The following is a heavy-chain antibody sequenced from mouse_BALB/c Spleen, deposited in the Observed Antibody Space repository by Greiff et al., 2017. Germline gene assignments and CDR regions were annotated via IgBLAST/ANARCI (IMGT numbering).Heavy chain of an antibody. CDR1: GFTFSSYT. J-gene: IGHJ2*01. Sequence: EVQLVESGGGLVKPGGSLKLSCAASGFTFSSYTMSWVRQTPEKRLEWVATISSGGSYTYYPDSVKGRFTISRDNAKNTLYLQMSSLKSEDTAMYYCTRDLTTVVGDYWGQGTTLTVSS. V-gene: IGHV5-6-4*01. CDR2: ISSGGSYT. CDR3: TRDLTTVVGDY. D-gene: IGHD1-1*01.